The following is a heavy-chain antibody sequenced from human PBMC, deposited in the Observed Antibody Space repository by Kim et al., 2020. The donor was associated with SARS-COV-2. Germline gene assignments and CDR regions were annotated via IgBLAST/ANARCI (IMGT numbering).Heavy chain of an antibody. Sequence: GGSLRLSCAASGFTFSSYGMHWVRQAPGKGLEWVAVIWYDGSNKYYADSVKGRFTISRDNSKNTLYLQMNSLRAEDTAVYYCARDLSESGSYQYYYYGMDVWGQGTTVTVSS. CDR2: IWYDGSNK. CDR1: GFTFSSYG. V-gene: IGHV3-33*01. J-gene: IGHJ6*02. D-gene: IGHD1-26*01. CDR3: ARDLSESGSYQYYYYGMDV.